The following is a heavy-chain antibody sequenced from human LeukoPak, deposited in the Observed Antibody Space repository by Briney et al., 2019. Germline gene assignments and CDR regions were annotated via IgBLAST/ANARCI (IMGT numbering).Heavy chain of an antibody. CDR2: ISGSGGST. CDR1: GFTFSSYA. J-gene: IGHJ4*02. CDR3: AKDLRPYYYDSSGYFDY. D-gene: IGHD3-22*01. V-gene: IGHV3-23*01. Sequence: GGSLRLSCAASGFTFSSYAMSWVRQAPGKELEWVSAISGSGGSTYYADSVKGRFTISRDNSKNTLYLQMNSLRAEDTAVYYCAKDLRPYYYDSSGYFDYWGQGTLVTVSS.